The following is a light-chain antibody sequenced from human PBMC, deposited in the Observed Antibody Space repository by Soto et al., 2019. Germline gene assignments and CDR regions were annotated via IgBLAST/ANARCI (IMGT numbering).Light chain of an antibody. J-gene: IGLJ1*01. V-gene: IGLV2-8*01. CDR3: SSYTDSSNYV. CDR1: SSDVGGYNY. CDR2: EVT. Sequence: QSALTQPPSASGSPGQSVTISCTGTSSDVGGYNYVSWYQQHTGKAPKLMIYEVTKRPSGVSNRFSGSRSGNTASLTISGLQAEDEADYYCSSYTDSSNYVFGTGTKLTVL.